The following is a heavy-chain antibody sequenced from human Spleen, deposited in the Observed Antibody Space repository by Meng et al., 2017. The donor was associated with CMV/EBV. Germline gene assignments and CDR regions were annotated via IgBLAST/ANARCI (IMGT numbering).Heavy chain of an antibody. D-gene: IGHD3-3*01. CDR2: IKEDGSEK. J-gene: IGHJ6*02. CDR3: ARVRRWSDYLSYYYYGMDV. Sequence: GESLKISCAASGFTFNKAWMGWVRQAPGKGLEWVANIKEDGSEKYYVDSVKGRFTISRDNAKNSLYLQMNSLRAEDTAVYYCARVRRWSDYLSYYYYGMDVWGQGTTVTVSS. CDR1: GFTFNKAW. V-gene: IGHV3-7*01.